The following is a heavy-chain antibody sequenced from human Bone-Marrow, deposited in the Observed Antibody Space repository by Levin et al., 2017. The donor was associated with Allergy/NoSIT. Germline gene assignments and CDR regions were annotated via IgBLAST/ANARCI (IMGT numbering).Heavy chain of an antibody. J-gene: IGHJ4*02. CDR3: ARTPEDRHWNQDY. CDR2: INHSGST. Sequence: PSETLSLTCAVYGGSFSGYYWSWIRQPPGKGLEWIGEINHSGSTNYNPSLKSRVTISVDTSKNQFSLKLSSVTAADTAVYYCARTPEDRHWNQDYWGQGTLVTVSS. D-gene: IGHD1-1*01. CDR1: GGSFSGYY. V-gene: IGHV4-34*01.